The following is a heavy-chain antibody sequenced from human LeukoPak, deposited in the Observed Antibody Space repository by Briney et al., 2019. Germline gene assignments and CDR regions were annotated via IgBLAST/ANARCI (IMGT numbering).Heavy chain of an antibody. J-gene: IGHJ4*02. CDR3: ARDALIGTPGY. V-gene: IGHV4-34*01. D-gene: IGHD3-16*02. CDR2: INHSGST. Sequence: SETLSLTCAVYGGSSSGYYWSWIRQPPGKGLEWIGEINHSGSTNYNPSLKSRVTISVDTSKNQFSLKLSSVTAADTAVYYCARDALIGTPGYWGQGTLVTVSS. CDR1: GGSSSGYY.